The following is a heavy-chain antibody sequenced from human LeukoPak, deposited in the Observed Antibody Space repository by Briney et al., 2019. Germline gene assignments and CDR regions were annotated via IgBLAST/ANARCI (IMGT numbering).Heavy chain of an antibody. CDR2: MNPNSGNT. V-gene: IGHV1-8*01. CDR1: GYTFTSYD. D-gene: IGHD3-3*01. CDR3: TSDNDFEWKDAFDI. Sequence: ASVKVSCKASGYTFTSYDINWVRQATGQGLEWMGWMNPNSGNTGYAQKFQGRVTMTRNTSISTAYMELSSLRSEDTAVYYCTSDNDFEWKDAFDIWGQGTMVSVSS. J-gene: IGHJ3*02.